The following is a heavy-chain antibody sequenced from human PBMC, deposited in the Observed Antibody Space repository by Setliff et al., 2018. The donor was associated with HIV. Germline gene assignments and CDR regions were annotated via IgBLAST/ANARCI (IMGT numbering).Heavy chain of an antibody. CDR1: GVTFSSYA. V-gene: IGHV1-69*13. CDR3: ADSSGYYWNWFDP. D-gene: IGHD3-22*01. Sequence: ASVKVSCKASGVTFSSYAISWVRQAPGQGLEWMGGVIPIFGTANYAQKFQGRVTITADESTSTAYMELSSLRSEDTAVYYCADSSGYYWNWFDPWGQGTLVTVSS. J-gene: IGHJ5*02. CDR2: VIPIFGTA.